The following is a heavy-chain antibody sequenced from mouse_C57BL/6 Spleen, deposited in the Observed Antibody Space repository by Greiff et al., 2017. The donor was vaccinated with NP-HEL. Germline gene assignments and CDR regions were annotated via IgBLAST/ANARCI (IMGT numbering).Heavy chain of an antibody. CDR2: IDPSDSYT. CDR3: ARRANWAYYFDY. D-gene: IGHD4-1*01. V-gene: IGHV1-69*01. CDR1: GYTFTSYW. J-gene: IGHJ2*01. Sequence: VQLQQPGAELVMPGASVKLSCKASGYTFTSYWMHWVKQRPGQGLEWIGEIDPSDSYTNYNQKFKGKSTLTVDKSSSTAYMQLSSLTSEDSAVYYCARRANWAYYFDYWGQGTTLTVSS.